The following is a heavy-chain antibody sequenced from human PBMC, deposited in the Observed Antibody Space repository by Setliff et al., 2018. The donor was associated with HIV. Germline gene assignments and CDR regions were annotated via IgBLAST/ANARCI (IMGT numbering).Heavy chain of an antibody. J-gene: IGHJ4*02. D-gene: IGHD6-25*01. CDR3: ARSRPYNSALDY. CDR2: IYSGGTT. Sequence: SLRLSCAASGFTVSSNYMNWVRQAPGKGLEWVSIIYSGGTTYYADSVKGRFTISGDNSKNTLYLQMNSLRVEDTAVYHCARSRPYNSALDYWGQGTLVTVSS. CDR1: GFTVSSNY. V-gene: IGHV3-53*01.